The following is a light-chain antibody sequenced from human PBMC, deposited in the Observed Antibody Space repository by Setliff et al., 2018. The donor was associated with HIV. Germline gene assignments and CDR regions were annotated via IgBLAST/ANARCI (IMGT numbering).Light chain of an antibody. J-gene: IGLJ2*01. CDR2: DVN. Sequence: ALTQPASVSGSPGQSITISCTGTSSDVRAYNYVSWYQQHPGKAPKLMIYDVNKRPSGVPHRFSGSKSGNTASLTISGLQPEDEADYSCSSYSSSNTYVGFGGGTKVTVL. CDR1: SSDVRAYNY. CDR3: SSYSSSNTYVG. V-gene: IGLV2-14*01.